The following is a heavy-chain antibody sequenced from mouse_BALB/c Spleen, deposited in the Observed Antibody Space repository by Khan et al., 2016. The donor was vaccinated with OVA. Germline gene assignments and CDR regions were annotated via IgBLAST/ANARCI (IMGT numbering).Heavy chain of an antibody. CDR2: ISGDSNTI. J-gene: IGHJ2*01. CDR1: GFTFSSFG. D-gene: IGHD1-1*01. Sequence: DVHLVESGGGLVQPGGSRKLSCAASGFTFSSFGMHWVRQAPEKGLEWVAYISGDSNTIYYTDTVKGRFTISRDNPKNTLFLQMTSLRSEDTAMYYCARSYFYGYYFDQWGQGTTLTVSS. CDR3: ARSYFYGYYFDQ. V-gene: IGHV5-17*02.